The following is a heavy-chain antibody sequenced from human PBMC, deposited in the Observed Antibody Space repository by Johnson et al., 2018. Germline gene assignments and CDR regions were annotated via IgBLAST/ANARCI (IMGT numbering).Heavy chain of an antibody. J-gene: IGHJ6*02. Sequence: EVQLLETGGGLLQPGGSLRLSCVASGFTISNYAMTWVRQAPGKGLQWVSGIRGRGSSTYYADSVKGRFTISRDNSKNTVFLQMNSLRGEDTAIYYCARGFNKGGYYGLDVWGQGATVIVYS. V-gene: IGHV3-23*01. CDR3: ARGFNKGGYYGLDV. D-gene: IGHD3-10*01. CDR1: GFTISNYA. CDR2: IRGRGSST.